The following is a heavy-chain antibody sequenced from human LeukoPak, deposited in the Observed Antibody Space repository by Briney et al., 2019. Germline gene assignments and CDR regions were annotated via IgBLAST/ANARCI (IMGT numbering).Heavy chain of an antibody. CDR3: ARPTLDSSWYNPPDY. V-gene: IGHV1-69*13. J-gene: IGHJ4*02. Sequence: ASVKVSCKASGGTFSSYAISWVRQAPGQGLEWMGGIIPIFGTANYAQKFQGRVTITADESTSTAYMELSSLRSEDTAVYYCARPTLDSSWYNPPDYWGQGTLVTVSS. D-gene: IGHD6-13*01. CDR2: IIPIFGTA. CDR1: GGTFSSYA.